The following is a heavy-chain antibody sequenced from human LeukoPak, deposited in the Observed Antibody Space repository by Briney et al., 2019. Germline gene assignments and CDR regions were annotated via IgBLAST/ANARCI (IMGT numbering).Heavy chain of an antibody. V-gene: IGHV3-23*01. CDR3: ATAVVVGALDY. D-gene: IGHD1-26*01. Sequence: GGSLRPSCAASGFTFSSYAMSWVRQAPGKGLEWVSAISGSGGSTYYADSVKGRFTISRDNSKNTVYLQMNSLRAEDTAVYYCATAVVVGALDYWGQGTLVTVSS. CDR1: GFTFSSYA. J-gene: IGHJ4*02. CDR2: ISGSGGST.